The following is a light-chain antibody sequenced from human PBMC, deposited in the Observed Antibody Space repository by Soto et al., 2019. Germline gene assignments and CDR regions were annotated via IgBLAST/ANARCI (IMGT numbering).Light chain of an antibody. J-gene: IGKJ1*01. CDR2: DAS. Sequence: SHSTSTLSASVGDRVTITCRASQSISSWLAWYQQKPGKAPNLLIYDASSLESGVPSRFSGSGSGTEFTLTISSLQPDDFATYYCQQYNSYSRTFGQGTKVDIK. CDR3: QQYNSYSRT. V-gene: IGKV1-5*01. CDR1: QSISSW.